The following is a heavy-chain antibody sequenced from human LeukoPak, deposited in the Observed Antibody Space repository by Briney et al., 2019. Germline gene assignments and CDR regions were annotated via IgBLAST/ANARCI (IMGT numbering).Heavy chain of an antibody. Sequence: SQTLSLTCAVSGGSISSGGYSWSWIRQPPGKGLEWIGYIYHSGSTYYNPSLKSRVTISVDRSKNQFSLKLSSVTASDTAIYFCARDREYYDSSGYDYWGQGTLVTVSS. D-gene: IGHD3-22*01. J-gene: IGHJ4*02. CDR3: ARDREYYDSSGYDY. V-gene: IGHV4-30-2*01. CDR2: IYHSGST. CDR1: GGSISSGGYS.